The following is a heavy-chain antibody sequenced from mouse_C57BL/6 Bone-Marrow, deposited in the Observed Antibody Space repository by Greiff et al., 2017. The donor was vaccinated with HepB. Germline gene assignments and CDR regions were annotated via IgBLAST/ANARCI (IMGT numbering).Heavy chain of an antibody. CDR2: INPGSGGT. CDR1: GYAFTNYL. CDR3: ARILGGNFDY. D-gene: IGHD3-3*01. V-gene: IGHV1-54*01. J-gene: IGHJ2*01. Sequence: VQLQQSGAELVRPGTSVKVSCKASGYAFTNYLIEWVKQRPGQGLEWIGVINPGSGGTNYNEKFKGKATLTADKSSSTAYMQLSSPTSEDSAVYFCARILGGNFDYWGQGTTLTVSS.